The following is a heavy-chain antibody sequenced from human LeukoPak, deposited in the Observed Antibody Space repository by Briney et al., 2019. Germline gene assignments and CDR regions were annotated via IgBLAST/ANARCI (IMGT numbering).Heavy chain of an antibody. CDR3: ARSSYYDSSGNGFDY. D-gene: IGHD3-22*01. CDR2: INPSGGGT. J-gene: IGHJ4*02. CDR1: GYTFTSYY. Sequence: ASVKVSCKASGYTFTSYYMHWVRQPPRQGLEGMGIINPSGGGTRYAQKLQGRVTMTTDTSTSTAYMELRSLRSDDTAVYYCARSSYYDSSGNGFDYWGQGTLVTVSS. V-gene: IGHV1-46*01.